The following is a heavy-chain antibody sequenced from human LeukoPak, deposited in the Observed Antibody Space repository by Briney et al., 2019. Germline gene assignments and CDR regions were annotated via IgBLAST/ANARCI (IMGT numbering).Heavy chain of an antibody. CDR3: ARQGDDY. J-gene: IGHJ4*01. CDR1: GFTFSNYW. CDR2: INEDGSEK. V-gene: IGHV3-7*01. Sequence: GGSLRLSCVASGFTFSNYWMSWVRQAPGKGLECVANINEDGSEKYYVDSVKGRFTISRDNAKNSLYLQMNSLRAEDTAVYYCARQGDDYWGHGTLVTVSS. D-gene: IGHD3-16*01.